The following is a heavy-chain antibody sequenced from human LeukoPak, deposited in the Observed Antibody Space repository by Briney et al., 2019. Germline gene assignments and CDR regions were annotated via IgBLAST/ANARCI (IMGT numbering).Heavy chain of an antibody. J-gene: IGHJ5*02. V-gene: IGHV4-39*07. CDR3: ARDTIPDYYDSSGFYNWFDP. CDR1: GGPISSSSYY. D-gene: IGHD3-22*01. CDR2: IYYSGST. Sequence: SETLSLTCTVSGGPISSSSYYWGWIRQPPGKGLEWIGSIYYSGSTYYNPSLKSRVTISVDTSKNQFSLKLSSVTAADTAVYYCARDTIPDYYDSSGFYNWFDPWGQGTLVTVSS.